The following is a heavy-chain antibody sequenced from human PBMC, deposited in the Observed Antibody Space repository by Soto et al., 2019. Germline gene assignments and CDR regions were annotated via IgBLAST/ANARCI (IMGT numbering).Heavy chain of an antibody. D-gene: IGHD5-12*01. Sequence: QQQLQESGPGLVKPSETLSLTCSVSGRSISEINSYWGWIRQTPGEGLEWIGTIHHTGSTYYNPSLKSRVIISLDTSKNQFSLNLSSVTAADTALYYCARPEGGYGSGYSWFDPWGQGTLVTVSS. CDR1: GRSISEINSY. V-gene: IGHV4-39*01. J-gene: IGHJ5*02. CDR2: IHHTGST. CDR3: ARPEGGYGSGYSWFDP.